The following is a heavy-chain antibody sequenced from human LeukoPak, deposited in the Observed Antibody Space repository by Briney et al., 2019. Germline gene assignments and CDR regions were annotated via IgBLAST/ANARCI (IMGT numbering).Heavy chain of an antibody. J-gene: IGHJ6*02. D-gene: IGHD3-3*01. V-gene: IGHV3-7*01. CDR3: ARARLRFLEWSYHRYGMDV. CDR2: IKQDGSAK. CDR1: GFTFGRHW. Sequence: GGSLRLSCAASGFTFGRHWMYWVRQAPGKGLEWVANIKQDGSAKPYVDSVKGRFTISRDNAKNSLFLQMNSLRAEDTAVYYCARARLRFLEWSYHRYGMDVWGQGTTVTVSS.